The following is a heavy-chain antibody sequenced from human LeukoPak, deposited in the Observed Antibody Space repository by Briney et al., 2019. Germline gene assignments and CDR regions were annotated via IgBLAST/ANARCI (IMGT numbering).Heavy chain of an antibody. D-gene: IGHD4-11*01. Sequence: GGSLRLSCAASGFTFSNYWMSWVRQAPGKGLEWVANIKQDGSEKHYVDSVKGRFTISTDNAKNSMDLQMNSLRAEDTAVYYCARYWTTAEGGYYFDYWGQGTLVTVSS. V-gene: IGHV3-7*01. J-gene: IGHJ4*02. CDR1: GFTFSNYW. CDR2: IKQDGSEK. CDR3: ARYWTTAEGGYYFDY.